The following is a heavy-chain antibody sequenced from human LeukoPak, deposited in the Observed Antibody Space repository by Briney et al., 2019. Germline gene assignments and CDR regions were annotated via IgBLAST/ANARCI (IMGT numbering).Heavy chain of an antibody. CDR2: IYYSGST. D-gene: IGHD3-3*01. J-gene: IGHJ5*02. CDR3: ARHHLPEYYDFWSGPDHVRGVNWFDP. Sequence: SETLSLTCTVSGGSISSSSYYWGWIRQPPGKGLEWIGSIYYSGSTYYNPSLKSRVTISVDTSKNQFSLKLSSVTAADTAVYYCARHHLPEYYDFWSGPDHVRGVNWFDPWGQGTLVTVSS. CDR1: GGSISSSSYY. V-gene: IGHV4-39*01.